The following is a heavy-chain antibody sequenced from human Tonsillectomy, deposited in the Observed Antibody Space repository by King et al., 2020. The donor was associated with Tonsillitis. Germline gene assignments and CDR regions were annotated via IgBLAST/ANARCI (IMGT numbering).Heavy chain of an antibody. J-gene: IGHJ4*02. CDR1: GFTFDDYT. D-gene: IGHD2/OR15-2a*01. CDR3: AKEQKKYFEA. CDR2: ITWDGGSA. V-gene: IGHV3-43*01. Sequence: VQLVESGGVVVQPGGSLRLSCVASGFTFDDYTMHWVRQAPGKGLEWVSLITWDGGSAYYGDSVKGGFTISRDNSTNSLYLQMNSLRTEDTALYYCAKEQKKYFEAWGQGTLVTVSS.